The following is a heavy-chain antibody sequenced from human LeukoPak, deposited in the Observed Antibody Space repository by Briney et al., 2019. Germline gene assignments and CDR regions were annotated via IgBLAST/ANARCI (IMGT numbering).Heavy chain of an antibody. CDR1: GFTFSNTA. Sequence: LRLSCAASGFTFSNTAMSWVRRAPGKGLEWIGYIYYSGSTYYDPSLKSRVTMSVDTSKNQFSLRLTSVTAADTAVYYCARARYAGSYSLFDYWGQGTLVTVSS. J-gene: IGHJ4*02. V-gene: IGHV4-30-4*08. CDR3: ARARYAGSYSLFDY. D-gene: IGHD1-26*01. CDR2: IYYSGST.